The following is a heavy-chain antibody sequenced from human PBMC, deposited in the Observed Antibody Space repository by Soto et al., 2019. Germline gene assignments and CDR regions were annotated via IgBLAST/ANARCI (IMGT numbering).Heavy chain of an antibody. Sequence: SAKVSCKASGGTFSSYAISWVRQAPGQGLEWMGGIIPIFGTANYAQKFQGRVTITADESTSTAYMELSSLRSEDTAVYYCASGDFYCSAGSCYTKMFHYYGMDVWGQGTTVTVSS. CDR2: IIPIFGTA. CDR3: ASGDFYCSAGSCYTKMFHYYGMDV. J-gene: IGHJ6*02. D-gene: IGHD2-15*01. V-gene: IGHV1-69*13. CDR1: GGTFSSYA.